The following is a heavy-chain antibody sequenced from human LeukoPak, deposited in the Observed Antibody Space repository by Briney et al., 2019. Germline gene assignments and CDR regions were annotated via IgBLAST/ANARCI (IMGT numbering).Heavy chain of an antibody. V-gene: IGHV3-23*01. J-gene: IGHJ4*02. CDR1: GFTFSSYA. CDR2: ISGSGGST. D-gene: IGHD1-26*01. CDR3: ASLSRELGKFDY. Sequence: GGSLRLSCAASGFTFSSYATSWVRQAPGKGLEWVSAISGSGGSTYYADSVKGRFTISRDNSKNTLYLQMNSLRAEDTAVYYCASLSRELGKFDYWGQGTLVTVSS.